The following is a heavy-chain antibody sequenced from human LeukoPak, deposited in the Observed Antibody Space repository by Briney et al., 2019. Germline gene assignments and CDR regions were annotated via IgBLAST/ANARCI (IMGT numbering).Heavy chain of an antibody. CDR1: GYISTGYY. J-gene: IGHJ6*03. V-gene: IGHV1-2*02. Sequence: VASVKVTCKASGYISTGYYMHWVRQAPGQGLEWMGWINPNSGDTNYAQKFQGRVTMTRDTSISTAYMELSRLRSDDTAVYYCARDLGPAAAGPYYYYYYMDVWGKGTTVTVSS. CDR2: INPNSGDT. D-gene: IGHD6-13*01. CDR3: ARDLGPAAAGPYYYYYYMDV.